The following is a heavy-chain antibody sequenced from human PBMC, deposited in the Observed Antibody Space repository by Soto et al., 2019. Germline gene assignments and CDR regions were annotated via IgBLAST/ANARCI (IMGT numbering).Heavy chain of an antibody. Sequence: PSETLSLTCAGNGGSFSAYYWTWIRQPPGRGLEWIGEIDHSGSTNYNPSLESRVTISIDTAKNRFSLNVTSVTAADTAVYYCVRGLRYSGMDVWGQGTTVTVSS. CDR2: IDHSGST. V-gene: IGHV4-34*01. CDR3: VRGLRYSGMDV. J-gene: IGHJ6*02. D-gene: IGHD2-15*01. CDR1: GGSFSAYY.